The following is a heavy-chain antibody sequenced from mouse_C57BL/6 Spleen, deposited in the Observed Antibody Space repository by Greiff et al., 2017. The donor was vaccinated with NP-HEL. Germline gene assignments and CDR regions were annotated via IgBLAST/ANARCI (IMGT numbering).Heavy chain of an antibody. Sequence: EVQLVESGGGLVKPGGSLKLSCAASGFTFSDYGMHWVRQAPEKGLEWVAYISSGSSTIYYADTVKGRFTISRDNAKNTLFLQMTSLRAEDTAMYYCAREGLSAMGYWGQRTSVTVSS. CDR1: GFTFSDYG. CDR2: ISSGSSTI. V-gene: IGHV5-17*01. CDR3: AREGLSAMGY. J-gene: IGHJ4*01.